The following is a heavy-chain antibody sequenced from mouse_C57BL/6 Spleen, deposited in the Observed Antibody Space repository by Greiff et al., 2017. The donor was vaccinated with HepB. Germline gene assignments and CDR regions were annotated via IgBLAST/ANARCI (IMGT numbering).Heavy chain of an antibody. D-gene: IGHD4-1*01. V-gene: IGHV5-17*01. Sequence: EVILVESGGGLVKPGGSLKLSCAASGFTFSDYGMHWVRQAPEKGLEWVAYISSGSSTIYYADTVKGRFTISRDNAKNTLFLQMTSLRSEDTAMYYCARAFMGPFDYWGQGTTLTVSS. CDR2: ISSGSSTI. CDR1: GFTFSDYG. J-gene: IGHJ2*01. CDR3: ARAFMGPFDY.